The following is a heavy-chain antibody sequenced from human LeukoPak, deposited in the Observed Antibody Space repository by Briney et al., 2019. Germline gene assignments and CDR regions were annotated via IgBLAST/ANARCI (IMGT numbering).Heavy chain of an antibody. CDR1: GYTFTTYY. D-gene: IGHD1-26*01. Sequence: ASVKVSCKASGYTFTTYYIHWVRQAPGQGLEWMGGFDPEDGETIYAQKFQGRVTMTEDTSTDTAYMELSSLRSEDTAVYYCAAPPEPGGRPFDYWGQGTLVTVSS. V-gene: IGHV1-24*01. J-gene: IGHJ4*02. CDR2: FDPEDGET. CDR3: AAPPEPGGRPFDY.